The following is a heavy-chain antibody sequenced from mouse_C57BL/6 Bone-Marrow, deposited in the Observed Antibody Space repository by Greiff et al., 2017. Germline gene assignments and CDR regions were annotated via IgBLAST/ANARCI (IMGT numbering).Heavy chain of an antibody. V-gene: IGHV1-5*01. D-gene: IGHD1-1*01. Sequence: EVQLQQSGTVLARPGASVKMSCKTSGYTFTSYWMHWVKQRPGQGLAWIGAIYPGNSDTSYNQKFKGKAKLTAVTSASTAYMELSSLTNEDSAVYYCTRRGYGSSDWYFDVWGTGTTVTVSS. J-gene: IGHJ1*03. CDR2: IYPGNSDT. CDR1: GYTFTSYW. CDR3: TRRGYGSSDWYFDV.